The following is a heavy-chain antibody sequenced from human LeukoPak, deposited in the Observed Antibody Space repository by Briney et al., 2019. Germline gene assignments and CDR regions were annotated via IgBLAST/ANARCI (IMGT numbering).Heavy chain of an antibody. Sequence: ASVKVSCKASGYTFTSYGISWVRQAPGQGLEWMGWINPNSGGTNYAQKFQGRVTMTRDTSISTAYMELSRLRSDDTAVYYCARDTDFWSGYSEFDPWGQGTLVTVSS. CDR3: ARDTDFWSGYSEFDP. D-gene: IGHD3-3*01. J-gene: IGHJ5*02. V-gene: IGHV1-2*02. CDR1: GYTFTSYG. CDR2: INPNSGGT.